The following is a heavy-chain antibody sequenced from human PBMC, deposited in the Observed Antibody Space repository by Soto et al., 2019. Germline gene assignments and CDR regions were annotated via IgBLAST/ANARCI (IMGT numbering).Heavy chain of an antibody. V-gene: IGHV3-30-3*01. CDR2: ISYDGSNK. CDR3: ARVPSSSGRAHFDY. CDR1: GFTFSSYA. J-gene: IGHJ4*02. Sequence: QVQLVESGGGVVQPGRSLRLSCAASGFTFSSYAMHWVRQAPGKGLEWVAVISYDGSNKYYADSVKGRFTISRDNSKNTLYLQMDSLIAEDTAVYYCARVPSSSGRAHFDYWGQGTLFTVSS. D-gene: IGHD2-15*01.